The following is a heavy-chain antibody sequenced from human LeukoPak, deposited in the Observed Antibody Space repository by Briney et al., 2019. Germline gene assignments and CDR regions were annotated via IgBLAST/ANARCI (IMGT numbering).Heavy chain of an antibody. D-gene: IGHD3/OR15-3a*01. CDR3: AKKPTGFSTY. CDR1: GFTFSSYA. V-gene: IGHV3-23*01. J-gene: IGHJ4*02. CDR2: ISGSGGST. Sequence: GGSLRLSCAASGFTFSSYAMSWFRQAPGKGLEWVSAISGSGGSTYYADSVKGRFTISRDNSMNTLYLQMNSLRAEDTAVYYCAKKPTGFSTYWGQGTLVTVSS.